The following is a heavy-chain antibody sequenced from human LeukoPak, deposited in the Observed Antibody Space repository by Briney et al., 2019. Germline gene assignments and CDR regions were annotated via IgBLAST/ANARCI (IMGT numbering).Heavy chain of an antibody. J-gene: IGHJ3*02. D-gene: IGHD6-13*01. CDR3: ARAGEQQLHLGDAFDI. CDR2: MNPNSGNT. Sequence: ASVKVSCKASGYTFTSYDINWVRQATGQGLEWMGWMNPNSGNTGYAQKFQGRVTMTRNTSISTAYMELSSLRSEDTAVYYCARAGEQQLHLGDAFDIWGQGTMVTVSS. CDR1: GYTFTSYD. V-gene: IGHV1-8*01.